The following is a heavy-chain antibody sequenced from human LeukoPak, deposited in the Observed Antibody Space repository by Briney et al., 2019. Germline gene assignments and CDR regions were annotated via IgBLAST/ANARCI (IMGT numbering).Heavy chain of an antibody. D-gene: IGHD4-17*01. CDR1: GGSISSYY. CDR2: IYYSGST. CDR3: ARDYGDFTGTGWFDP. V-gene: IGHV4-59*01. Sequence: SETLSLTFTVSGGSISSYYWSWIRQPPGKGLEWIGYIYYSGSTNYNPSLKSRVTISVDTSKNQFSLKLSSVTAADTAVYYCARDYGDFTGTGWFDPWGQGTLVTVSS. J-gene: IGHJ5*02.